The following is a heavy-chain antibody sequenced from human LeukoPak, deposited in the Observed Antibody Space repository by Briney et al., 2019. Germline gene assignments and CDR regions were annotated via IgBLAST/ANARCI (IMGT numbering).Heavy chain of an antibody. Sequence: GGSLGLTCAASGFTFSSYWMHWVRQAPGKGLVWVSRIKTDGSSTSYADSVKGRFTISRDNAKNTLYLQMNSLRAEDTAVYYCARVAVSGWVQDALDIWGQGTIVTVSS. CDR2: IKTDGSST. D-gene: IGHD6-19*01. V-gene: IGHV3-74*01. J-gene: IGHJ3*02. CDR3: ARVAVSGWVQDALDI. CDR1: GFTFSSYW.